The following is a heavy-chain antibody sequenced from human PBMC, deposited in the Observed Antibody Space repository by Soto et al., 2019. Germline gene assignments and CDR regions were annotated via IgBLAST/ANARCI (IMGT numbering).Heavy chain of an antibody. CDR2: ISYDGSNK. CDR1: GFTFSSYA. D-gene: IGHD3-22*01. V-gene: IGHV3-30-3*01. CDR3: AREPLSSGYYFDY. Sequence: GGSLRLSCAASGFTFSSYAMHWVRQAPGKGLEWVAVISYDGSNKYYADSVKGRFTISRDNSKNTLYLQMNSLRAEDTAVYYCAREPLSSGYYFDYWGQGTLVTVSS. J-gene: IGHJ4*02.